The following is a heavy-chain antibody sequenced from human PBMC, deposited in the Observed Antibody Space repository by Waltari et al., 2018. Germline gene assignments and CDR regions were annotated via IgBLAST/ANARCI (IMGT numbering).Heavy chain of an antibody. CDR1: GFSFNRYW. CDR3: SVSLNS. CDR2: IKQDGSES. J-gene: IGHJ4*02. Sequence: EVHLVESGGGLVQPGGSLRLYCAASGFSFNRYWMDWVRQAPGKGVEWVANIKQDGSESHYVEFVKGRFTISRDNAQHLLYLQMYSLRAEDTAVYYCSVSLNSWGQGTLVTVSS. V-gene: IGHV3-7*01.